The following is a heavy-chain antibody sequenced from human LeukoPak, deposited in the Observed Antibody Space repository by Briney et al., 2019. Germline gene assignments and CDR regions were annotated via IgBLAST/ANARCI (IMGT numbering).Heavy chain of an antibody. CDR1: GYTLTELS. V-gene: IGHV1-24*01. D-gene: IGHD6-13*01. Sequence: VASVKVSCKVSGYTLTELSMHWVRQAPGKGLEWMGGFDPEDGETIYAQKFQGRVTMTEDTSTDTAYMELSSLRSEDTAVYYCATDRKRHSIAAAGTTWGYWGQGTLVTVSS. CDR2: FDPEDGET. CDR3: ATDRKRHSIAAAGTTWGY. J-gene: IGHJ4*02.